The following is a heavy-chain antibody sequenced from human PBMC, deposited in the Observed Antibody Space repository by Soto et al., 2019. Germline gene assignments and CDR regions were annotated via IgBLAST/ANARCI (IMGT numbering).Heavy chain of an antibody. Sequence: QVQLQESGPGLVKPSQTLSLTCTVSGGSISSGGYYWSWIRQHPGKGLEWIGYIYYSGSTYYNPSRQGRVSIFVDPFNNKFYLKLSSVPAGDTAVYSCEASCVGCGGFNYYGMDVWGQGTTVTVSS. D-gene: IGHD2-21*01. CDR3: EASCVGCGGFNYYGMDV. CDR1: GGSISSGGYY. CDR2: IYYSGST. V-gene: IGHV4-31*03. J-gene: IGHJ6*02.